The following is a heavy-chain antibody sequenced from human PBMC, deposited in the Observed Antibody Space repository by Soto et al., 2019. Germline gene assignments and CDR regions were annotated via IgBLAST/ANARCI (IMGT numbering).Heavy chain of an antibody. Sequence: GVCLVLSCGAFGFAFGSYWVQWVRQAPGKGLGWVSRINSDGSSTSYADSVKGRFTISRDNAKNTLYLQMNSLRAEDTAVYYCARVYCSGVSCYHLDQWGQGT. CDR2: INSDGSST. J-gene: IGHJ4*02. CDR1: GFAFGSYW. CDR3: ARVYCSGVSCYHLDQ. V-gene: IGHV3-74*01. D-gene: IGHD2-15*01.